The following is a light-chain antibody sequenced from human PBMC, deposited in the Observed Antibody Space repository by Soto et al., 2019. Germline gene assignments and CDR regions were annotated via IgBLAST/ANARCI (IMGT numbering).Light chain of an antibody. J-gene: IGLJ2*01. CDR1: SSDVGGYNY. CDR2: EVS. CDR3: SSSTSSNTYVV. Sequence: QSALTQPASVSGSPGQSITISCTGTSSDVGGYNYVSWYQQRPGKAPKLMIYEVSNRPSGVSNRFSGSKSGNTASLTISGLQAEDEADYYCSSSTSSNTYVVFGGGTKLTVL. V-gene: IGLV2-14*01.